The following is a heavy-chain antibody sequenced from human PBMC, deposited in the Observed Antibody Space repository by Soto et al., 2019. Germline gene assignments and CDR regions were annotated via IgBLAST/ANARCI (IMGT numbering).Heavy chain of an antibody. J-gene: IGHJ3*02. CDR3: VRGGRGYTRDDVFDI. V-gene: IGHV3-21*06. Sequence: EVQLVESGGGLVKPGGSLRLSCVDSGFTFSSYSMNWVRQAPGKGLEWVSSISAYSSPIFYADSVKGRFTISRDNAKHSLYLQMNSLRAGDTAVYYCVRGGRGYTRDDVFDIWGQGTMVTVSS. CDR1: GFTFSSYS. D-gene: IGHD2-2*02. CDR2: ISAYSSPI.